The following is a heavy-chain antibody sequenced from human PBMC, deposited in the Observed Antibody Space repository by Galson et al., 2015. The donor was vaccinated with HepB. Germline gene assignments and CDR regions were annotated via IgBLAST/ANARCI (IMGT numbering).Heavy chain of an antibody. Sequence: SLRPSYAASGFTESRFPFNDYVMHWVRQAPGKGPEWVAATSCDASIKYYVHSAKGRFTDSRDNSKETLYLQMNSLRPEDRAVYYCARVWDGGRTTRWSNYYYGMDVWGQGTTVTVSS. CDR2: TSCDASIK. CDR1: GFTESRFPFNDYV. CDR3: ARVWDGGRTTRWSNYYYGMDV. J-gene: IGHJ6*02. D-gene: IGHD1-7*01. V-gene: IGHV3-30*03.